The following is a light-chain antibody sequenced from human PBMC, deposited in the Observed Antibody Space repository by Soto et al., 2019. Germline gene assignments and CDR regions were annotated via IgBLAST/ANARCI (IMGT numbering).Light chain of an antibody. V-gene: IGKV1-33*01. CDR2: DAS. Sequence: DIQMTQSPSSLSASVGDRVTITCQASQDISNYLNWYQQKPGKAPKLLIYDASNLETGVPSRFSGSGSGTDFTFTISSLQPEDIATYYCQRYGTPPWTFGQGTKVEIK. CDR3: QRYGTPPWT. J-gene: IGKJ1*01. CDR1: QDISNY.